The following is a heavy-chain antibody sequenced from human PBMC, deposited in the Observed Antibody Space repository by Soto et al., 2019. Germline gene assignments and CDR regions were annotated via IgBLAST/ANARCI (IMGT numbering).Heavy chain of an antibody. CDR1: GFTFSSYA. J-gene: IGHJ4*02. Sequence: QPGGSLRLSCAASGFTFSSYAMSWVRQAPGKGLEWVSDISGSGGSTYYADSVKGRLTISRDNSKNTLYLQMNSLRAEDTAVYYCAKPEYNYGSHFDYWGQGTLVTVSS. D-gene: IGHD5-18*01. CDR3: AKPEYNYGSHFDY. CDR2: ISGSGGST. V-gene: IGHV3-23*01.